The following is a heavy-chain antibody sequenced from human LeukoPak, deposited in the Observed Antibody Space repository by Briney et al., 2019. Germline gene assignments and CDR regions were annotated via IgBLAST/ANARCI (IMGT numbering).Heavy chain of an antibody. D-gene: IGHD3-3*01. V-gene: IGHV1-69*05. CDR3: ASYMITIFGVVISGSDYYYYYMDV. CDR2: IIPIFGTA. CDR1: GGTFISYA. Sequence: SVKVSCKASGGTFISYAISWVRQAPGQGLEWMGGIIPIFGTANYAQKFQGRVTITTDESTSTAYMELSSLRSEDTAVYYCASYMITIFGVVISGSDYYYYYMDVWGKGTTVTVSS. J-gene: IGHJ6*03.